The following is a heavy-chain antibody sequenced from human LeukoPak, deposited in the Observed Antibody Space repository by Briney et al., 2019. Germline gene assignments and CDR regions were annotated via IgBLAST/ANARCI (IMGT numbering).Heavy chain of an antibody. CDR3: ARDYYDSSGYGV. J-gene: IGHJ4*02. CDR2: IIPIFGTA. V-gene: IGHV1-69*13. D-gene: IGHD3-22*01. CDR1: GGTFSSYA. Sequence: ASVKASCKASGGTFSSYAISWVRQAPGQGLEWMGGIIPIFGTANYAQKFQGRVTITADESTSTAYMELSSLRSEDTAVYYCARDYYDSSGYGVWGQGTLVTVSS.